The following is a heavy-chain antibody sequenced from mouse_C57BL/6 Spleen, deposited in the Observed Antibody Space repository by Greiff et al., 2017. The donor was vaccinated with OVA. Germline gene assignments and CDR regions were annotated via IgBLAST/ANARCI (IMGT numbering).Heavy chain of an antibody. CDR3: ARKSPGGYFDV. CDR1: GFSLTSYG. Sequence: VQLQESGPGLVQPSQSLSITCTVSGFSLTSYGVHWVRQSPGKGLEWLGVIWSGGSTDYNAAFISRLSISKDNSKSQVFFKMNSLQADDTAIYYCARKSPGGYFDVWGTGTTVTVSS. D-gene: IGHD6-2*01. J-gene: IGHJ1*03. V-gene: IGHV2-2*01. CDR2: IWSGGST.